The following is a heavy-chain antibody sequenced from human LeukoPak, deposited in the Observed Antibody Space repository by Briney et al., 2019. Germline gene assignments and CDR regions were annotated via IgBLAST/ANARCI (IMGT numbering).Heavy chain of an antibody. V-gene: IGHV1-69*01. CDR3: ASGITEMATTSSPAGAFDI. CDR2: IIPIFGTA. D-gene: IGHD5-24*01. CDR1: AFTFSNYA. J-gene: IGHJ3*02. Sequence: GRSLRLSCAASAFTFSNYAISWVRQAPGQGLEWMGGIIPIFGTANYAQKFQGRVTITADESTSTAYMELSSLRSEDTAVYYCASGITEMATTSSPAGAFDIWGQGTMVTVSS.